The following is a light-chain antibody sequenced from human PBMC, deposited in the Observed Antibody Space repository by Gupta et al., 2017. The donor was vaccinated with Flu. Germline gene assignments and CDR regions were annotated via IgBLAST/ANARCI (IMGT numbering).Light chain of an antibody. CDR3: QQRYSTPQIT. CDR2: WAS. J-gene: IGKJ5*01. CDR1: RSVLNSSNNKNC. Sequence: DIVMNQSPDSLAVSLGERATINCKSSRSVLNSSNNKNCLSWYQQKAGQPPKLLIHWASTRESGVPDRFSGSGSGTDFTLTISSLQAEDVAVYYCQQRYSTPQITFGQGTRLEIK. V-gene: IGKV4-1*01.